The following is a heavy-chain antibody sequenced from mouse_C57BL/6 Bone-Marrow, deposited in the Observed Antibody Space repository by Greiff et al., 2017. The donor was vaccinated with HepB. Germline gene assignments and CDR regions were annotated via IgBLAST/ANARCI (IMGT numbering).Heavy chain of an antibody. V-gene: IGHV14-4*01. CDR2: IDPENGDT. J-gene: IGHJ2*01. D-gene: IGHD1-1*01. CDR3: TTLRVYFDY. CDR1: GFNIKDDY. Sequence: VQLKESGAELVRPGASVKLSCTASGFNIKDDYMHWVKQRPEQGLEWIGWIDPENGDTEYASKFQGKATITADTSSNTAYLQLSSLTSEDTAVYYCTTLRVYFDYWGQGTTLTVSS.